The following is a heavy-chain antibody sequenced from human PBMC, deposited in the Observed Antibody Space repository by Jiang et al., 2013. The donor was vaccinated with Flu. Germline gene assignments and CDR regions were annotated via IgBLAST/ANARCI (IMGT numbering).Heavy chain of an antibody. Sequence: GAEVKKPGASVKVSCKASGYTFTGYYMHWVRQAPGQGLEWMGWINPNSGGTNYAQKFQGWVTMTRDTSISTAYMELSRLRSDDTAVYYCARSHYDILTGYLYYFDYWGQGTLVTVSS. D-gene: IGHD3-9*01. J-gene: IGHJ4*02. CDR1: GYTFTGYY. V-gene: IGHV1-2*04. CDR3: ARSHYDILTGYLYYFDY. CDR2: INPNSGGT.